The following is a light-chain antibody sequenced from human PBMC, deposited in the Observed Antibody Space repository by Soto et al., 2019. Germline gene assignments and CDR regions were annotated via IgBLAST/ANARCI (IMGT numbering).Light chain of an antibody. CDR3: QQYHDLPYT. Sequence: DIQMTQSPSSLSASVGDRVTVTCQASQDLSNDLNWYQQKPGKAPKLLIYGASNLETGVSSRFSGSGSGTDFTFTISSLQPEDLATYYCQQYHDLPYTFGQGTKLDIK. J-gene: IGKJ2*01. V-gene: IGKV1-33*01. CDR1: QDLSND. CDR2: GAS.